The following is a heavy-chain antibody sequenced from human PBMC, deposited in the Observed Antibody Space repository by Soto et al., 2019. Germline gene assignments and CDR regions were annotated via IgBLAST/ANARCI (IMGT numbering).Heavy chain of an antibody. CDR2: ISYDGSNK. Sequence: QVQLVESGGGVVQPGRSLRLSCAASGFTFSSYAMHWVRQAPGKGLEWVAVISYDGSNKYYADSVKGRFTISRDNSTNTVYLQMNSLRAEDTAVYYCARDRLRYNWNDFPYYYYGMDVWGQGTTVTVSS. CDR1: GFTFSSYA. CDR3: ARDRLRYNWNDFPYYYYGMDV. J-gene: IGHJ6*02. D-gene: IGHD1-1*01. V-gene: IGHV3-30-3*01.